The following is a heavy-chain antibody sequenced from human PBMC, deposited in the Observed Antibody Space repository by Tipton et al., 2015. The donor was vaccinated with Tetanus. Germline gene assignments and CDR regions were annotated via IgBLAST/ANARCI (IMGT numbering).Heavy chain of an antibody. J-gene: IGHJ6*02. CDR1: GYTFTSYG. CDR3: ARTLRSYYYYYGMDV. Sequence: QSGPKVKKPGASVKVSCKASGYTFTSYGISWVRQAPGQGLEWMGWISAYNGNTNYAQKPQGRVTMTTDTSTSTAYMELRSLRSDDTAVYYCARTLRSYYYYYGMDVWGQGTTVTVSS. CDR2: ISAYNGNT. V-gene: IGHV1-18*01. D-gene: IGHD2-15*01.